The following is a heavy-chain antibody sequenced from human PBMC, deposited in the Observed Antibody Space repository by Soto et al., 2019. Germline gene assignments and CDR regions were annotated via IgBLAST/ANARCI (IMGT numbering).Heavy chain of an antibody. CDR2: IYGDDTK. V-gene: IGHV2-5*02. CDR1: GFSLITTEIQ. CDR3: AHRVSLFGLDV. Sequence: QITLKESGPTLVKPTQTLTLTCTFSGFSLITTEIQVAWIRQSPGKALECLAVIYGDDTKRYSPSLSSRLTVTKDTSNNQVVLIMTNMDPEDTGTYYCAHRVSLFGLDVWGQGTTVTVSS. J-gene: IGHJ6*02.